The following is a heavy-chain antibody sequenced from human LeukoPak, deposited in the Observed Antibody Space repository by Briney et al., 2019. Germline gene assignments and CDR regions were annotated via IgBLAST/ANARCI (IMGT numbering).Heavy chain of an antibody. V-gene: IGHV3-15*01. CDR2: IKSKSDGGTT. J-gene: IGHJ3*02. Sequence: KAGGSLRLSCAASGFTFSNAWMTWVRQAPGKGLEWVGRIKSKSDGGTTDYAAPVKGRFTISRDDSKNTLYLQMNSLRAEDTAVYYCAPLVLYAFDIWGQGTMVTVSS. CDR3: APLVLYAFDI. CDR1: GFTFSNAW. D-gene: IGHD6-13*01.